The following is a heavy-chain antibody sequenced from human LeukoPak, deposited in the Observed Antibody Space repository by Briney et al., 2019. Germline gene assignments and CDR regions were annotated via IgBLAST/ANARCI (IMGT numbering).Heavy chain of an antibody. CDR3: ARARRLAAAGRSSYWYFDL. V-gene: IGHV4-34*01. J-gene: IGHJ2*01. CDR2: INHSGST. CDR1: GGSFSGYY. D-gene: IGHD6-13*01. Sequence: SETLSLTCAVYGGSFSGYYWSWIRQPPGKGLEWIGEINHSGSTNYNPSLKSRVTISVDTSKNQFSLKLSSVTAADTAVYYCARARRLAAAGRSSYWYFDLWGRGTLVTVSS.